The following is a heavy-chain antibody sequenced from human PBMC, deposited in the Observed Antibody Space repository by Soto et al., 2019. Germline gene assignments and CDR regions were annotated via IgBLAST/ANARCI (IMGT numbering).Heavy chain of an antibody. CDR1: GYTFTGYY. CDR2: INPNSGGT. Sequence: GASVKVSCKASGYTFTGYYMHWVRQAPGQGLEWMGWINPNSGGTNYAQKFQGRVTMTRDTSISTAYMELSRLRSDDTAVYYCARDSLNFGWNDRRHYYDVMDVWGQGTTVTVSS. J-gene: IGHJ6*02. CDR3: ARDSLNFGWNDRRHYYDVMDV. D-gene: IGHD1-1*01. V-gene: IGHV1-2*02.